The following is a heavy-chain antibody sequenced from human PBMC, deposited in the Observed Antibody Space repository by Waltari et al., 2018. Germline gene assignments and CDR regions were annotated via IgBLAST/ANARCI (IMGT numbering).Heavy chain of an antibody. J-gene: IGHJ5*02. Sequence: QGQLVESGGGVVQPGRSLRLTCTASGFIFSNFGMHWVRQAPGKGLERVAVISFDLLGKRYADSVKGRVPISRDNSKNTLFLELNRLTTDDTVVYFCAKANRHSGQDNWFDPWGHGAPVTVSS. CDR1: GFIFSNFG. CDR2: ISFDLLGK. CDR3: AKANRHSGQDNWFDP. D-gene: IGHD2-15*01. V-gene: IGHV3-30*18.